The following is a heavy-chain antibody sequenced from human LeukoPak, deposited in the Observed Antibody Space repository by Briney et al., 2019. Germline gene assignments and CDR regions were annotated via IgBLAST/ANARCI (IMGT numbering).Heavy chain of an antibody. CDR2: IWYDGSNK. CDR1: GFTFSDYG. Sequence: GGSLRLSCTASGFTFSDYGMHWVRQPPGKGLEWVAIIWYDGSNKTYEDSVKGRFTISRDNSKNTLYLQMNSLRAEDTAVYYCARDSGWFRFDSWGQGTLVTVSS. D-gene: IGHD6-13*01. CDR3: ARDSGWFRFDS. V-gene: IGHV3-33*01. J-gene: IGHJ4*02.